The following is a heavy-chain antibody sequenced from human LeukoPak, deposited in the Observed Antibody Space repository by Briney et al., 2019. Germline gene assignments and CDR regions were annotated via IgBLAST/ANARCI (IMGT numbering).Heavy chain of an antibody. D-gene: IGHD5-18*01. V-gene: IGHV1-69*06. CDR2: IIPIFGTA. CDR1: GGTFSSYA. CDR3: AREGDIYGHYSYYYMDV. J-gene: IGHJ6*03. Sequence: ASVKVSCKASGGTFSSYAISWVRQAPGQGLEWMGGIIPIFGTANYAQKFQGRVTITADKSTSTAYMELSSLRSDDTAVYYCAREGDIYGHYSYYYMDVWGKGTTVTVSS.